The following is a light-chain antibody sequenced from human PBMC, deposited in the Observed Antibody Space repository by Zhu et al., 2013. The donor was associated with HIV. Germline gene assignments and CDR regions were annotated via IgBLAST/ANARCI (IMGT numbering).Light chain of an antibody. CDR2: SAS. Sequence: DIQMTQSPSTLSAFVGEKVTITCRASQYVDVRLAWFHLKSGQAPTLVLHSASTLQNGVPSRFSGSGSGTEFTLTISSLQPEDIATYYCHQYDNLPYTFGQGTKLEIK. CDR3: HQYDNLPYT. J-gene: IGKJ2*01. CDR1: QYVDVR. V-gene: IGKV1-5*01.